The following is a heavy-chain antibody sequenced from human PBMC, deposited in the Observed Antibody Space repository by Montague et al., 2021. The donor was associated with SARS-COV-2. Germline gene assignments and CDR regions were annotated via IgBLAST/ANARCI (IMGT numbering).Heavy chain of an antibody. CDR2: IYRSGSP. Sequence: TLSLTCTVSGGSISRGYYYWSWIRLPAGKGLEWIGRIYRSGSPNYXRCVESRVVLSVDTSRNQFSMKMTSVTAADTAMYYCARGVDTGVVTVTGGFDSWGQGTLVIVSS. V-gene: IGHV4-61*02. D-gene: IGHD5-18*01. CDR1: GGSISRGYYY. CDR3: ARGVDTGVVTVTGGFDS. J-gene: IGHJ4*02.